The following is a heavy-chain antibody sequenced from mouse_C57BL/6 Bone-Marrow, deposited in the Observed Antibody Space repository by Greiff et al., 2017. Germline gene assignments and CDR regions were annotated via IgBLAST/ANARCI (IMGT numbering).Heavy chain of an antibody. CDR3: AISDVDGYYFDV. CDR2: INPYNGGN. D-gene: IGHD2-3*01. V-gene: IGHV1-19*01. J-gene: IGHJ1*03. CDR1: GYTFTDYY. Sequence: VQLQQSGPVLVKPGASVKMSCKASGYTFTDYYMNWVKQSHGKSLEWIGVINPYNGGNSYNQKFKGKATLTVDKYSSPAYMELHSLTSEDSAVYYCAISDVDGYYFDVWGTGTTVTVSS.